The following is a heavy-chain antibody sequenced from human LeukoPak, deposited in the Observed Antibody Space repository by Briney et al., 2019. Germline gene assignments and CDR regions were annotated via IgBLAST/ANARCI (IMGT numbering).Heavy chain of an antibody. CDR3: AGGRVVRAFDI. J-gene: IGHJ3*02. CDR1: GFTFSSYS. D-gene: IGHD3-22*01. Sequence: GGSLRLSCAASGFTFSSYSMNWVRQAPGKGLEWVSSISSSSSYIYYADSVKGRFTISRDNAKNTLYLQMNGLRAEDTAVYDCAGGRVVRAFDIWGQGTMVTVSS. CDR2: ISSSSSYI. V-gene: IGHV3-21*01.